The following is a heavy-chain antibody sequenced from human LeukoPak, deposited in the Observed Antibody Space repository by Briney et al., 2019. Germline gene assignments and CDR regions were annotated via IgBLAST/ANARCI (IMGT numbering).Heavy chain of an antibody. CDR1: GASISSGGYS. V-gene: IGHV4-30-2*01. D-gene: IGHD2-2*01. Sequence: PSQTLSLTCAVSGASISSGGYSWSWIRQPPGKGLEWMGYIFHSGSTYYNPSLKIRVPIPVDMSNNQVSLNMTSVTAADTGVYYCARGSLYCSSTSCYDYWGQGTLVTVSS. J-gene: IGHJ4*02. CDR3: ARGSLYCSSTSCYDY. CDR2: IFHSGST.